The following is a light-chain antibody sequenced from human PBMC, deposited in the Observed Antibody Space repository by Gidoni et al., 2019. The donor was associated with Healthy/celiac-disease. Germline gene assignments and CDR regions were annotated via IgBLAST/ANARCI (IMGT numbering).Light chain of an antibody. V-gene: IGLV1-40*01. CDR3: QSYDSSLSGSV. J-gene: IGLJ2*01. CDR1: SSNIGAGYD. CDR2: GNS. Sequence: QSVLTPPPSVSGAPVQRVTISCTGSSSNIGAGYDVHWYQQLPGTAPKPLIYGNSNRPSGVPDRFSGSKSGTSASLAITGLQAEDEADYYCQSYDSSLSGSVFGGGTKLTVL.